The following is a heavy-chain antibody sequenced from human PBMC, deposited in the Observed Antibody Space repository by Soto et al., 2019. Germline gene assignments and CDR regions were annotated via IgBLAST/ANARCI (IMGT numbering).Heavy chain of an antibody. J-gene: IGHJ6*03. CDR2: IYYSGST. Sequence: PSETLSLTCTVSGGSISSYYWSWIRQPPGKGLEWIGYIYYSGSTNYNPSLKSRVTISVDTSKNQFSLKLSSVTAADTAVYYCAGDSYDFWSGYYYYMDVWGKGTTVTVSS. CDR1: GGSISSYY. D-gene: IGHD3-3*01. V-gene: IGHV4-59*01. CDR3: AGDSYDFWSGYYYYMDV.